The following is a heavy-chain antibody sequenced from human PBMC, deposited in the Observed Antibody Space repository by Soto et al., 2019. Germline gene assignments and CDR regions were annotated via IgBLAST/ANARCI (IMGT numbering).Heavy chain of an antibody. J-gene: IGHJ4*02. CDR2: INAGNGNT. D-gene: IGHD5-18*01. CDR1: GHTFSSYA. Sequence: ASVKVSCKASGHTFSSYAMHWVRQAPGQRLEWMGWINAGNGNTKYSQKFQGRVSITRDTSASTVYMELSSLRSEDTAVYYCARGDTAXPLHYWGQGTLVTV. CDR3: ARGDTAXPLHY. V-gene: IGHV1-3*01.